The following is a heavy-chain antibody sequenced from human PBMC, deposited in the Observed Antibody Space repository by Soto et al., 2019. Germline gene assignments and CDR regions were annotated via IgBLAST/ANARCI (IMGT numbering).Heavy chain of an antibody. CDR1: GYSFTSYW. V-gene: IGHV5-51*01. CDR2: IYPGDSDT. J-gene: IGHJ5*02. D-gene: IGHD3-3*01. CDR3: ARHIWCGYYPSYNWFDP. Sequence: GESLKISCKGSGYSFTSYWIGWVRQMPGKGLEWMGIIYPGDSDTRYSPSFQGQVTISADKSISTAYLQWSSLKASDTAMYYCARHIWCGYYPSYNWFDPWGQGTLVTVSS.